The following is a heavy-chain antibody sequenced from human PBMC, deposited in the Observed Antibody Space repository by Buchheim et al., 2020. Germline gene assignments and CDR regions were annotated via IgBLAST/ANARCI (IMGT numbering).Heavy chain of an antibody. Sequence: QVQLQQWGAGLLKPSETLSLTCAVYGGSFSGYYWSWIRQPPGKGLEWIGEINHSGSTNYNPSLKSRVTISVDTSKNQFSLKLSSVTAADTAVYYCARKRGGSYLPNLRNWYFDLWGRGTL. CDR1: GGSFSGYY. CDR3: ARKRGGSYLPNLRNWYFDL. V-gene: IGHV4-34*01. CDR2: INHSGST. D-gene: IGHD1-26*01. J-gene: IGHJ2*01.